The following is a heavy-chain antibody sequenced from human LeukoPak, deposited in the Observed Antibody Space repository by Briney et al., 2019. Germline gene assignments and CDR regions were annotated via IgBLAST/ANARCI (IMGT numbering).Heavy chain of an antibody. CDR1: GGSISNYY. D-gene: IGHD3-3*01. CDR3: ARVNRYDLYFDY. CDR2: IYTSGST. Sequence: PSETLSLTCNVSGGSISNYYWSWIRQPAGKGLEWIGRIYTSGSTYYNPSLKSRVTISVDTSKNQFSLKLSSVTAADTAVYYCARVNRYDLYFDYWGQGTLVTVSS. V-gene: IGHV4-4*07. J-gene: IGHJ4*02.